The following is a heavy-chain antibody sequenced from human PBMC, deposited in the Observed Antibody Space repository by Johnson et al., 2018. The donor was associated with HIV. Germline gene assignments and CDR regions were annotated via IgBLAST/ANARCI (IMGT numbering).Heavy chain of an antibody. CDR1: GFTFSDYY. D-gene: IGHD3-10*01. J-gene: IGHJ3*02. CDR2: ITSSGVTQ. Sequence: VQLVESGGGLVKPGGSLRLSCAASGFTFSDYYMAWIRQTPGKGLEWVSYITSSGVTQYYADSVKGRFTISRDNTENLVYLQMNILGAEDTAVFYCARAPEVRGVDAFDIWGQGTMVTVSS. CDR3: ARAPEVRGVDAFDI. V-gene: IGHV3-11*04.